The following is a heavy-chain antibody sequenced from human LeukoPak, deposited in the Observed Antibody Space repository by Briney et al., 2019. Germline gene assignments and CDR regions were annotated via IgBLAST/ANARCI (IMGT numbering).Heavy chain of an antibody. CDR2: IRNKAYGGTT. CDR3: TRTQGGDYVDY. D-gene: IGHD4-17*01. CDR1: GFTFGDYA. J-gene: IGHJ4*02. V-gene: IGHV3-49*04. Sequence: GGSLRLSCTASGFTFGDYAMSWVRQAPGKGLEWVGFIRNKAYGGTTEYAASVKGRFTISRDDSKSIAYLQMNSLKTEDTAVYYCTRTQGGDYVDYWGQGTLVTVSS.